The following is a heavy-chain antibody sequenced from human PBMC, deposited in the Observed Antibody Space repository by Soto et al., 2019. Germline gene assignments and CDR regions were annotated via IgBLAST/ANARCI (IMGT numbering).Heavy chain of an antibody. CDR2: TSHDGVT. J-gene: IGHJ6*02. CDR1: SGSIDNVYW. Sequence: SETLSITCAVSSGSIDNVYWWSWVRQSPGKGLEWIGETSHDGVTNYNPSLEGRVTISIDKSKNQFYLDLNSVTAADTAVYYCARACYLHVYYYYGIYVRAQRTTVPVS. CDR3: ARACYLHVYYYYGIYV. V-gene: IGHV4-4*02. D-gene: IGHD3-10*01.